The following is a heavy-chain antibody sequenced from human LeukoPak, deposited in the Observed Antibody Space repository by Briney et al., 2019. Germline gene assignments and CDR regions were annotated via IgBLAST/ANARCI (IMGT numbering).Heavy chain of an antibody. CDR3: ARKGPTVSWFDP. D-gene: IGHD4-11*01. V-gene: IGHV4-59*01. J-gene: IGHJ5*02. CDR1: GGSISSYY. CDR2: IYYSGST. Sequence: SETLSLTCTVSGGSISSYYWSWIRQPPGKGLEWIGYIYYSGSTNYNPSLKSRVTISVDTSKNQFSLKLSSVTAADTAVYYCARKGPTVSWFDPWGQGTLVTVSS.